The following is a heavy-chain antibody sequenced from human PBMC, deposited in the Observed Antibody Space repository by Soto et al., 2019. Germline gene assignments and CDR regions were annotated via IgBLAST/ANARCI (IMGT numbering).Heavy chain of an antibody. V-gene: IGHV4-34*01. D-gene: IGHD4-17*01. CDR2: INHSGST. CDR3: ARGLGDYERIWFDY. Sequence: KTSETLSLTCAVYGGSFSGYYWSWIRQPPGKGLEWIGEINHSGSTNYNPSLKSRVTISVDTSKNQFSLKLSSVTAADTAVYYCARGLGDYERIWFDYWGQGTLVTVSS. CDR1: GGSFSGYY. J-gene: IGHJ4*02.